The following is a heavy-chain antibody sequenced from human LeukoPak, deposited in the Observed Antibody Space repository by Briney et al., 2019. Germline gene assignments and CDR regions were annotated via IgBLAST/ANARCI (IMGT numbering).Heavy chain of an antibody. D-gene: IGHD3-10*01. J-gene: IGHJ4*02. Sequence: PGGSLRLSCAASGFTFSDYGMHWVRQAPGKGLEWVAVIYNDGNNRYYADSVKGRFTVSRDNSKSMLYLELNSLRAEDTVVYYCARDSSRSVLLWFGELLWGQGTLVTVSS. CDR1: GFTFSDYG. V-gene: IGHV3-33*01. CDR3: ARDSSRSVLLWFGELL. CDR2: IYNDGNNR.